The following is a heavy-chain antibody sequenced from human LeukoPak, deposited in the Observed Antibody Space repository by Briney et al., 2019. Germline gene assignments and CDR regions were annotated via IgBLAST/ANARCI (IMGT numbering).Heavy chain of an antibody. D-gene: IGHD5-12*01. CDR1: GGSFSGYY. CDR2: INHSGST. CDR3: GRSSGYAKRFDY. Sequence: SETLSLTCAVYGGSFSGYYWSWIRQPPGKGLEWIGEINHSGSTNYNPSLKSRVTISVDTSKNQFSLKLSSVTAADTAVYYCGRSSGYAKRFDYWGQGTLVTVSS. J-gene: IGHJ4*02. V-gene: IGHV4-34*01.